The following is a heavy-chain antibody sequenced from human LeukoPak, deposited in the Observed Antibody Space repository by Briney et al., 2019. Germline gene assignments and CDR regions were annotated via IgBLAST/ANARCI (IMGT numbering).Heavy chain of an antibody. CDR2: INNDGSST. V-gene: IGHV3-74*01. Sequence: GGSLRLSCGASGFTFSSYWMHWVRQAPGKGLVWVSRINNDGSSTSYADSVQGRFTISRDSAKNTLYLQMNSLRAEDTALYYCARVGRGDYYYYYMDVWGKGTTVTVSS. J-gene: IGHJ6*03. CDR3: ARVGRGDYYYYYMDV. CDR1: GFTFSSYW. D-gene: IGHD3-10*01.